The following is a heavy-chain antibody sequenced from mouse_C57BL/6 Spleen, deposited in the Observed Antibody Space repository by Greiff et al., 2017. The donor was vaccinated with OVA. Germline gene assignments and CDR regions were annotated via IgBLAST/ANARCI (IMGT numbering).Heavy chain of an antibody. D-gene: IGHD2-3*01. J-gene: IGHJ1*03. Sequence: QVQLQQSGPELVKPGASVKISCKASGYAFSSSWMNWVKQRPGKGLEWIGRIYPGDGDTNYNGKFKGKATLTADKSSSTAYMQLSSLTSEDSAVYFCARSDGGYFDVWGTGTTVTVSS. V-gene: IGHV1-82*01. CDR1: GYAFSSSW. CDR2: IYPGDGDT. CDR3: ARSDGGYFDV.